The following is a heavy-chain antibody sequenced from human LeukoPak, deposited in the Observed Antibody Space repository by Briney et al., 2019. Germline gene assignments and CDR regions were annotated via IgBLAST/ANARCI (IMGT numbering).Heavy chain of an antibody. Sequence: SETLSLTCAVYGGSFSGYYWSWIRQPPGKGLEWIGEINHSGSTNYNPSLKSRVTISVDTSKNQFSLKLSSVTAADTAVYYCARGGRRGYSYGYGYWGQGTLVTVSS. CDR3: ARGGRRGYSYGYGY. CDR1: GGSFSGYY. D-gene: IGHD5-18*01. CDR2: INHSGST. J-gene: IGHJ4*02. V-gene: IGHV4-34*01.